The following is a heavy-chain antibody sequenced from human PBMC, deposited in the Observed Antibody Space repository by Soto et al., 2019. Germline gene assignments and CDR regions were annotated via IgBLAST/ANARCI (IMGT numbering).Heavy chain of an antibody. V-gene: IGHV1-18*01. CDR3: AGDLECSAECDY. Sequence: QVQLVQSGAEVKKPGASVKVSCKASGYTFTSYGISWVRQAPGQWLEWMGWIIAYNGNTNYAQKLQGRVTMTTDTSTITAYMVLRSLRSDDTAVYYCAGDLECSAECDYWGQGTLVTVSS. CDR1: GYTFTSYG. D-gene: IGHD6-19*01. J-gene: IGHJ4*02. CDR2: IIAYNGNT.